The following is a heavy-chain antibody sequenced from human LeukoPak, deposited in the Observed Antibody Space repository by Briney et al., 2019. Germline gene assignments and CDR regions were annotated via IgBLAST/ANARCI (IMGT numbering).Heavy chain of an antibody. CDR3: ARGRYYYDSSGSKRNRGGGYYFDY. CDR2: INPNSGGT. Sequence: ASVKVSCKASGYTFTGYYMHWVRQAPGQGLEWMGRINPNSGGTNYAQKFQGRVTMTRDTSISTAYMELSRLRPDDTAVYYCARGRYYYDSSGSKRNRGGGYYFDYWGQGTLVTVSS. V-gene: IGHV1-2*06. D-gene: IGHD3-22*01. J-gene: IGHJ4*02. CDR1: GYTFTGYY.